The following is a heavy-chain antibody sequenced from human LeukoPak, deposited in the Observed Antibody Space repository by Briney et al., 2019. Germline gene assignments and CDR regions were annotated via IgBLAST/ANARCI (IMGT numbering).Heavy chain of an antibody. CDR1: GGSISSGGYS. D-gene: IGHD6-19*01. J-gene: IGHJ4*02. CDR2: IYHSGST. V-gene: IGHV4-30-2*01. Sequence: SETLSLTCALSGGSISSGGYSWSWIRQPPGKGLEWIGYIYHSGSTYYNPSLKSRVTITVDRSKNQFSLKLSSVTAADTAVYYCARGPNYSSGWFVFDDWGQGTLVTVSS. CDR3: ARGPNYSSGWFVFDD.